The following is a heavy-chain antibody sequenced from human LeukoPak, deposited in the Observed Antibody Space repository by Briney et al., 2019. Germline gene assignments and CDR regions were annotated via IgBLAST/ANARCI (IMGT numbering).Heavy chain of an antibody. CDR1: GFTFDDYA. CDR2: ISWNSGNI. V-gene: IGHV3-9*01. Sequence: GGSLRLSCAASGFTFDDYAMHWVRQAPGKGLEWVSGISWNSGNIGYADSVKGRFTISRDNSKNTLYLQMDSLSAEDTAVYYCVKVDTWGQGILVTVSS. J-gene: IGHJ4*02. D-gene: IGHD5-18*01. CDR3: VKVDT.